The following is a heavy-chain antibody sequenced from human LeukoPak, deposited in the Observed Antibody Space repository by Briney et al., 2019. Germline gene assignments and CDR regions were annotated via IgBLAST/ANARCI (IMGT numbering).Heavy chain of an antibody. D-gene: IGHD3-3*01. Sequence: PGGSLRLSCAASGFTFSSYAMHWVRQAPGKGLEWVAVISYDGSNKYYADSVKGRFTISRDNSKNTVSLQMNSLRADDTAVYYCASEAPLWRSGTPREAFDIWGQGTMVIVSS. CDR1: GFTFSSYA. V-gene: IGHV3-30*04. CDR3: ASEAPLWRSGTPREAFDI. CDR2: ISYDGSNK. J-gene: IGHJ3*02.